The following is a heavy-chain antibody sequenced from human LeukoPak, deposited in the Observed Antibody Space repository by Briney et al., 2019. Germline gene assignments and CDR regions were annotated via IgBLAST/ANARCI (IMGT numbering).Heavy chain of an antibody. V-gene: IGHV3-23*01. J-gene: IGHJ5*02. CDR1: GFTFSSYA. CDR3: AKDRPVTTPLKWFDP. CDR2: ISGSGGST. D-gene: IGHD4-17*01. Sequence: PGGSLRLYCAASGFTFSSYAMSWLRQAPGKGLEGVSAISGSGGSTYYADSVKGRFTISRDNCKNTLYLQMNSLRAEDTAVYYCAKDRPVTTPLKWFDPWGQGTLVTVSS.